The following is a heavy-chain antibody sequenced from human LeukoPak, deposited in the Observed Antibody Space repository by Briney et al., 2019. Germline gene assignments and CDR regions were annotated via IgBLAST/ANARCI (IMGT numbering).Heavy chain of an antibody. Sequence: GGSLRLSCAASGFTFSPNAMNWVRQAPGKGLEWVSVIYGGGSTSYADSVKGRFIISRDNSKNTLYLQMNSLRADDTAVYYCARDRSDGNYYMVVWGKGTTVIVSS. CDR2: IYGGGST. CDR1: GFTFSPNA. CDR3: ARDRSDGNYYMVV. D-gene: IGHD5-24*01. V-gene: IGHV3-53*01. J-gene: IGHJ6*03.